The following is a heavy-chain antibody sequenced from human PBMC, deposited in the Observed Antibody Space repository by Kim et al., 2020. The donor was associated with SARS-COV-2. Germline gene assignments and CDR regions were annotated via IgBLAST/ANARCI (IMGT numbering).Heavy chain of an antibody. D-gene: IGHD3-22*01. Sequence: SVKGRFTIPRDNAKNSLYLQMNSLRAEDTAVYYCARDPMDYDSSGYYFDYWGQGTLVTVSS. V-gene: IGHV3-11*05. J-gene: IGHJ4*02. CDR3: ARDPMDYDSSGYYFDY.